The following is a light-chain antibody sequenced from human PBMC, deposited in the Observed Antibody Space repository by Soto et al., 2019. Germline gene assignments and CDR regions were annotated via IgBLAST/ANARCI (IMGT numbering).Light chain of an antibody. CDR3: QQYNNWPPIT. CDR2: DTS. J-gene: IGKJ5*01. CDR1: QSVSIK. Sequence: EILMPQSPATLSVSPGERATLSCRASQSVSIKLAWYQHKPGQAPRLLIYDTSTRATGIPARFSGSGSGTEFTLTISSLQSEDFAVYYCQQYNNWPPITFGQGTRLEIK. V-gene: IGKV3-15*01.